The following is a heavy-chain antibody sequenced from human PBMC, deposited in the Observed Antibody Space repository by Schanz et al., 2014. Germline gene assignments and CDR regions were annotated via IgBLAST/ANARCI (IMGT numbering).Heavy chain of an antibody. CDR1: GFTFSDHW. V-gene: IGHV3-7*03. J-gene: IGHJ4*02. CDR2: IKGDSSEK. CDR3: ARDPNSVNEIDY. Sequence: VQLVESGGALVQPGGSLRLSCSASGFTFSDHWMSWVRQPPGKGLEWVANIKGDSSEKIYVDSVKGRFTLSRDNSKNSLYLQMNSLRIEDTAVYYCARDPNSVNEIDYWGQGTLVTVSS. D-gene: IGHD5-12*01.